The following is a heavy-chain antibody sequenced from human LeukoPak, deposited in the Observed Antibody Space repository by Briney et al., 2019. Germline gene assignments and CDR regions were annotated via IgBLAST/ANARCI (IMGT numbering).Heavy chain of an antibody. J-gene: IGHJ6*02. V-gene: IGHV3-48*02. CDR2: ISSSSSTI. CDR3: ARDRDTGDGYNPKTYYYYGMDV. CDR1: GFTFSSYS. Sequence: GGSLRLSCAASGFTFSSYSMNWVRQAPGKGLEWVSYISSSSSTIYYADSVKGRFTISRDNAKNSLYLQMNSLRDEDTAVYYCARDRDTGDGYNPKTYYYYGMDVWGQGTTVTVSS. D-gene: IGHD5-24*01.